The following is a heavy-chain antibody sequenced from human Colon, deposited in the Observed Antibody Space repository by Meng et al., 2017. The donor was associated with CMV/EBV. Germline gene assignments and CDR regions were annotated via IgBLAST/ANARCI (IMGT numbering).Heavy chain of an antibody. D-gene: IGHD1-26*01. CDR3: AKDRVGGGATTFDD. Sequence: ASGVTFRDYGMHWVRQAPGKGLEWVSSISHGGDNKHYADSVKGRFTISRDNSMHTVSLQMNSLRPEDTALYYCAKDRVGGGATTFDDWGQGTLVTVSS. CDR1: GVTFRDYG. CDR2: ISHGGDNK. J-gene: IGHJ4*02. V-gene: IGHV3-30*18.